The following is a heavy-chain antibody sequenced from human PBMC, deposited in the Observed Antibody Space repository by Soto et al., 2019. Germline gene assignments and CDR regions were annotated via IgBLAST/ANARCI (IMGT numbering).Heavy chain of an antibody. CDR2: ISYDGSNK. CDR3: ARGERGSVWYVPYFDS. V-gene: IGHV3-30-3*01. Sequence: GGSLRLSCAASGFTFSTYTMHWVRQAPGKGLEWVAVISYDGSNKYYADSVKGRFTISRDNSKNTLYLQMSSLRAEDTAVYYCARGERGSVWYVPYFDSWGQGTLVTVSS. J-gene: IGHJ4*02. CDR1: GFTFSTYT. D-gene: IGHD6-19*01.